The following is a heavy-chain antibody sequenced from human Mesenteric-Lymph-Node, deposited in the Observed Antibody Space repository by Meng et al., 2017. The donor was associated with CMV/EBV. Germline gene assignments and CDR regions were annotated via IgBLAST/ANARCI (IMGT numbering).Heavy chain of an antibody. CDR1: GFTIGGYW. Sequence: GESLKISCVASGFTIGGYWMSWVRQVPGKGLEWVANIKQDGNERYYADVVKGRFTISRDNAKNSVDLEMKSLRDEDTAVYYCARCRFLEHLLLGYFDYWGQGSLVTVSS. CDR3: ARCRFLEHLLLGYFDY. D-gene: IGHD1/OR15-1a*01. J-gene: IGHJ4*02. V-gene: IGHV3-7*01. CDR2: IKQDGNER.